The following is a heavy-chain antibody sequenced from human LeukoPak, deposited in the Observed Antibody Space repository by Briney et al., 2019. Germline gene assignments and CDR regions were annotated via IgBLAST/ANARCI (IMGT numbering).Heavy chain of an antibody. D-gene: IGHD1-1*01. Sequence: PGGSLRLSCAASGFTFSSYSMNWVRQAPGKGLEWVSSISSSSSYIYYADSVKGRFTISRDNAKNSLYLQMNSLRAEDTAVYYCARADWNDVRGDWGQGPWSPSPQ. CDR3: ARADWNDVRGD. V-gene: IGHV3-21*01. CDR1: GFTFSSYS. J-gene: IGHJ1*01. CDR2: ISSSSSYI.